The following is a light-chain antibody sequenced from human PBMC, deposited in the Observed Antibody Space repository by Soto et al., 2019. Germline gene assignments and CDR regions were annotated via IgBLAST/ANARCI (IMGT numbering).Light chain of an antibody. Sequence: DIQMTQCPSSVSASVLDRVTITCRASQSINSWLAWFQQKPGKAPKLLIYDASSLESGVPQRFSGSGSGTEFTLTISSLQTDDFSTYYCQQYHSYWTFGQGTKVDIK. V-gene: IGKV1-5*01. J-gene: IGKJ1*01. CDR2: DAS. CDR3: QQYHSYWT. CDR1: QSINSW.